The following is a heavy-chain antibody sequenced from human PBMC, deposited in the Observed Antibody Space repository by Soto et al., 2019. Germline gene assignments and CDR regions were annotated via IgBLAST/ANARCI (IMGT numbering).Heavy chain of an antibody. CDR1: GYTFTSYG. V-gene: IGHV1-18*01. Sequence: QVQLVQCGAEVKKPGASVNVSSKASGYTFTSYGIIWVRQAAAQGLEWMGWISAYNGKTNYAQKLQGRVTMTTDTSTSRAYMELRRLRSNDTVVYYCARVSQDYYGSGSYSHDAFGIWGQGTMVSVSS. CDR2: ISAYNGKT. J-gene: IGHJ3*02. D-gene: IGHD3-10*01. CDR3: ARVSQDYYGSGSYSHDAFGI.